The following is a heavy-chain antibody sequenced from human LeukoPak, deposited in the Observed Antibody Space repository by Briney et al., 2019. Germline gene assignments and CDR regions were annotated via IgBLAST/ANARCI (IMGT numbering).Heavy chain of an antibody. D-gene: IGHD3-9*01. CDR2: IYCSGST. Sequence: SETLSLTCTVSGGSISSGDYYWSWIRQPPGKGLEWIGYIYCSGSTYYNPSLKSRVTISVDTSKNQFSLKLSSVTAADTAVYYCARYSIRYLFSLSYWGQGTLVTVSS. J-gene: IGHJ4*02. CDR3: ARYSIRYLFSLSY. CDR1: GGSISSGDYY. V-gene: IGHV4-30-4*01.